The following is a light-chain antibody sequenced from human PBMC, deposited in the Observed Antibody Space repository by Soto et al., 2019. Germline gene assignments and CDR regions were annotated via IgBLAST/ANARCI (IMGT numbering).Light chain of an antibody. CDR3: QQYGSSPPNT. CDR2: GAS. V-gene: IGKV3-20*01. CDR1: QSVTSNY. Sequence: EIVLTQSPGSLSLSPGERATLSCRASQSVTSNYLAWYQQEPGQAPRLLIYGASSRATGIPDRFSGSGSGTDFTLTISRLEPEDFAVYYCQQYGSSPPNTFGGGTKVDIK. J-gene: IGKJ4*01.